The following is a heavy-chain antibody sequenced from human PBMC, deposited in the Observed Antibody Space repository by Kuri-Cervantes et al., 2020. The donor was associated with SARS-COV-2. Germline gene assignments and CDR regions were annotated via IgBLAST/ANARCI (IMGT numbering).Heavy chain of an antibody. D-gene: IGHD6-6*01. J-gene: IGHJ4*02. CDR3: ARGMGRYSSSFDY. CDR1: GLTFRSYS. Sequence: GESLKISCAASGLTFRSYSMNWVRQSPGKGLEWVASITSDSRYTYYAGSVKGRFTISRDNAKNSLYLEMNSLRAEDTAVYYCARGMGRYSSSFDYWGQGTLVTVSS. CDR2: ITSDSRYT. V-gene: IGHV3-21*01.